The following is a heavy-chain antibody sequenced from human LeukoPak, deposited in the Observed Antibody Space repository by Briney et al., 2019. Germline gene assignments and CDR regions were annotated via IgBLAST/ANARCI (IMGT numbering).Heavy chain of an antibody. J-gene: IGHJ4*02. V-gene: IGHV3-48*02. Sequence: SGGSLRLSCAASGFTFSSYSMSWVRQAPGKGLEWVSYISSSSSTIYYADSVEGRSSISRDNAKNSLYLQMNSLRDEDTAVYYCARGHSSGWSTFDYWGQGTLVTVSS. CDR1: GFTFSSYS. D-gene: IGHD6-19*01. CDR2: ISSSSSTI. CDR3: ARGHSSGWSTFDY.